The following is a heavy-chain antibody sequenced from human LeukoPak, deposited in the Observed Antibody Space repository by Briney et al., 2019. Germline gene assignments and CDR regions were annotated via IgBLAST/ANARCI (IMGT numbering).Heavy chain of an antibody. CDR1: GFTFSTYA. CDR2: ISYDGSNK. V-gene: IGHV3-30-3*01. Sequence: GGSLRLSCAASGFTFSTYAMHWVRQAPGKGLEWVAVISYDGSNKYYADSVKGRFTISRDNSKNTLYLQMNSLRAEDTAVYYCAKIIWFGELYGAFDIWGQGTMVTVSS. J-gene: IGHJ3*02. CDR3: AKIIWFGELYGAFDI. D-gene: IGHD3-10*01.